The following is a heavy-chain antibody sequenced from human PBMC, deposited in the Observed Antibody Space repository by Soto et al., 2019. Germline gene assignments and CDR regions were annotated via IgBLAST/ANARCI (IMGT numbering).Heavy chain of an antibody. V-gene: IGHV1-3*01. D-gene: IGHD3-3*01. CDR3: ARDEASLEWLLYGFDY. J-gene: IGHJ4*02. CDR2: INAGNGNT. CDR1: GYTFTSYA. Sequence: ASVKVSCKASGYTFTSYAMHWVRQAPGQRLEWMGWINAGNGNTKYSQKFQGRVTITRDTSASTAYMELGSLRSKDTAVYYCARDEASLEWLLYGFDYWGQGTLVTVSS.